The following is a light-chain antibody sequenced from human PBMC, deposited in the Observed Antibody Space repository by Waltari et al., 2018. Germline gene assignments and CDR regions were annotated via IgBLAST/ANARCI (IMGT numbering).Light chain of an antibody. Sequence: AIQMTQSPSSLSASVGDKVTITCRASQGIRYDLGWYQQKPGKAPKLLIYAAASLQSGVPSRFSGGGAGTEFPLTISSLQPEDFATYYCLQDYNYPWTFGQGTKVEIK. V-gene: IGKV1-6*01. CDR2: AAA. CDR1: QGIRYD. J-gene: IGKJ1*01. CDR3: LQDYNYPWT.